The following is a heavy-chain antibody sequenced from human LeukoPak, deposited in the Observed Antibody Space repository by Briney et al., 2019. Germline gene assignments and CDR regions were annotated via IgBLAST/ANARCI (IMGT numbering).Heavy chain of an antibody. V-gene: IGHV4-59*08. CDR3: ARKGVSDLYYFDS. J-gene: IGHJ4*02. CDR2: IYYSGST. CDR1: GGSISSYY. Sequence: KPSETLSLTCTVSGGSISSYYWSWIRQPPGKGLEWMGNIYYSGSTNYNSSLKSRVTISVDTSKNQISLKLRSVTAADTAVYYCARKGVSDLYYFDSWGQGTLVTVPS. D-gene: IGHD3-16*01.